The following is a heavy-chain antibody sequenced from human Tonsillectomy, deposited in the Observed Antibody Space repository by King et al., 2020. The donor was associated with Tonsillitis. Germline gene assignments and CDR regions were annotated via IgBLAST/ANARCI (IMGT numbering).Heavy chain of an antibody. V-gene: IGHV5-51*01. D-gene: IGHD6-13*01. J-gene: IGHJ4*02. CDR2: IYPGDSDT. CDR1: GYSFTSYW. CDR3: ARRGAAADFDY. Sequence: VQLVESGAEVRKPGESLKISCKGSGYSFTSYWIGWVRRMPGKGLEGMGIIYPGDSDTRYGPSFQGHVTIPADKSISTAYLQWSTLKASDTAMYYCARRGAAADFDYWGQGTLVTVSS.